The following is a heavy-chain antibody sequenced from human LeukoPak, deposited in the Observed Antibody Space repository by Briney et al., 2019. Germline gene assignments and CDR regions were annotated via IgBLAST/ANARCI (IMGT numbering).Heavy chain of an antibody. D-gene: IGHD3-22*01. CDR1: GGTFSSYA. CDR2: IIPIFGTA. J-gene: IGHJ4*02. V-gene: IGHV1-69*01. Sequence: ASVKVSCKASGGTFSSYAISWVRQAPGQGLEWMGGIIPIFGTANYAQKFQGRVTITADESTSTAYMELSSLRSEDTAVYYWARGRRGSSGYFPYFDYWGQGTLVTVSS. CDR3: ARGRRGSSGYFPYFDY.